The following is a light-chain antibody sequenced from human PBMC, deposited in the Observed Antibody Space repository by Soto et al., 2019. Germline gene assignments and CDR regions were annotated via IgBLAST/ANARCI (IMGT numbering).Light chain of an antibody. CDR2: ATS. Sequence: EIVMTQSAAILSVSPGERATLSYRASQSLYSNLAWYQQKPGQSPRLLIYATSTRATGIPARFSGSGSGTDFTLTISSLQSEDFALYYCQQYSKWPLTFGGGTKVEIK. CDR1: QSLYSN. J-gene: IGKJ4*01. V-gene: IGKV3-15*01. CDR3: QQYSKWPLT.